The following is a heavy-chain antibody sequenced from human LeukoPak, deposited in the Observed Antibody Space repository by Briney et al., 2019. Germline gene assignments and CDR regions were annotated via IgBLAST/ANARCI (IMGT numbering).Heavy chain of an antibody. J-gene: IGHJ5*02. CDR3: ARLSRGICFDP. Sequence: GGSLRLSCAASGLTLSNYWMSWVRQAPGKGLEWVANIKQDGSEKYYVDSVKGRFTVSRDNAKNSLYLQMNSLRAEDTAVHYCARLSRGICFDPWGQGTLVTVSS. D-gene: IGHD3-16*01. CDR2: IKQDGSEK. V-gene: IGHV3-7*01. CDR1: GLTLSNYW.